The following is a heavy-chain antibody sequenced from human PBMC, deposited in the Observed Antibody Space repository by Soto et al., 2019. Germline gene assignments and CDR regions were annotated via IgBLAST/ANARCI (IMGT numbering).Heavy chain of an antibody. CDR3: AAGRNLWCSSTSCYKANWFDP. V-gene: IGHV4-34*01. J-gene: IGHJ5*02. Sequence: SETLSLTCAVYGGSFSGYDCSWIRQPPWKGLEWIGEINHSGSTNYNPYLKSRVTISVDTSKNQFSLKLSYVTAADTAVYYCAAGRNLWCSSTSCYKANWFDPSGQGTLVTLSS. CDR2: INHSGST. CDR1: GGSFSGYD. D-gene: IGHD2-2*02.